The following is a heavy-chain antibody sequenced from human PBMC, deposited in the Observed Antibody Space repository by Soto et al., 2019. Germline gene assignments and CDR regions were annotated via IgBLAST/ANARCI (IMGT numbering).Heavy chain of an antibody. CDR1: GYTFTSYG. CDR3: ARVGTYYDLWSGYWTTPARHDWFDP. Sequence: ASVKVSCKASGYTFTSYGISWVRQAPGQGLEWMGWISAYNGNTNYAQKLPGRATMTTDTSTSTAYMELRSLRSDDTAVYYCARVGTYYDLWSGYWTTPARHDWFDPWGQGTLVTVSS. CDR2: ISAYNGNT. J-gene: IGHJ5*02. D-gene: IGHD3-3*01. V-gene: IGHV1-18*01.